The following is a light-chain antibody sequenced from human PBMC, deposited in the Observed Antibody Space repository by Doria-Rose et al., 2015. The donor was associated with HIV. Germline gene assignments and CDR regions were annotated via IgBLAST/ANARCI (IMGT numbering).Light chain of an antibody. CDR3: QQYGTSRGT. CDR1: QRVKSSY. Sequence: TQSPGTLSLSPGERATLSCRASQRVKSSYLAWYQQKPGQAPRLLIYDASTRATGIPDRFSGSGSGTDFNLTISRLEPEDVAVYYCQQYGTSRGTFGQETRLEIK. CDR2: DAS. J-gene: IGKJ5*01. V-gene: IGKV3-20*01.